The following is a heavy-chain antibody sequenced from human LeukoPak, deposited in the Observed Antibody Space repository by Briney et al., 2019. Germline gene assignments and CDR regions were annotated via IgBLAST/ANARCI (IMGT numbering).Heavy chain of an antibody. V-gene: IGHV4-39*07. CDR2: IYYSGST. D-gene: IGHD6-19*01. CDR3: AREHRIAVAGTGGFDP. J-gene: IGHJ5*02. Sequence: SETLSLTCTVSGGSISSYYWGWIRQPPGKGLEWIGSIYYSGSTYYNPSLKSRVTISVDTSKNQFSLKLSSVTAADTAVYYCAREHRIAVAGTGGFDPWGQGTLVTVSS. CDR1: GGSISSYY.